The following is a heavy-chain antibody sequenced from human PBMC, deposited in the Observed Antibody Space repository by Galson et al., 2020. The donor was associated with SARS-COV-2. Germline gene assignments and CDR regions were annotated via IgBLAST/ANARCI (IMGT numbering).Heavy chain of an antibody. D-gene: IGHD1-26*01. Sequence: SETLSLTCTVSGGSISSSSYYWGWIRQPPGKGLEWIGSIYYSGSTYYNPSLKSRVTISVDTSKNQFSLKLSSVTAADTAVYYCAREEKSGWELPEYWYFDLWGRGTLVTVSS. CDR3: AREEKSGWELPEYWYFDL. CDR1: GGSISSSSYY. J-gene: IGHJ2*01. CDR2: IYYSGST. V-gene: IGHV4-39*07.